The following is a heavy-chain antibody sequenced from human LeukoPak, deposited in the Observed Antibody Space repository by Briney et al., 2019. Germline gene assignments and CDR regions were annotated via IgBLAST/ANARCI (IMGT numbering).Heavy chain of an antibody. Sequence: SETLSLTCTVSGGSISSYYWSWIRQPPGKGLEWIGYIYYSGSTNYNPSLKSRVTISVDTSKNQFSLKLSSVTAADTAVYYCARAGWYYYLDYWGQGTLVTVSS. CDR1: GGSISSYY. CDR3: ARAGWYYYLDY. CDR2: IYYSGST. J-gene: IGHJ4*02. D-gene: IGHD2-15*01. V-gene: IGHV4-59*01.